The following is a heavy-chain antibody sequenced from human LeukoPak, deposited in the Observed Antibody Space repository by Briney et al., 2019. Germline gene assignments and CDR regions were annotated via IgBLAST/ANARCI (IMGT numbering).Heavy chain of an antibody. Sequence: KPSETLSLTCAVYGGSFSGYYWSWIRQPSGKGLEWIGEINHSGSTNYNPSLKSRVTISVDTSKNQFSLKLSSVTAADTAVYYCARGVGYYYYYGMDVWGQGTTVTVSS. CDR3: ARGVGYYYYYGMDV. V-gene: IGHV4-34*01. D-gene: IGHD2-2*01. J-gene: IGHJ6*02. CDR1: GGSFSGYY. CDR2: INHSGST.